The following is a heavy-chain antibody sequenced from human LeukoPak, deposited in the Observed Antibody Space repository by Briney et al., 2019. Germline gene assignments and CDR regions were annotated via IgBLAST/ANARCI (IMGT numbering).Heavy chain of an antibody. D-gene: IGHD6-13*01. CDR1: GYTFTGYY. CDR2: INPNSGGT. CDR3: ARDPDDIAAADFLSSL. J-gene: IGHJ4*02. Sequence: ASVTVSCKASGYTFTGYYMHWVRQAPGQGLEWMGWINPNSGGTNYAQKFQGRVTMTRDTSISTAYMELSRLRSDDTAVYYCARDPDDIAAADFLSSLWGQGTLVTVSS. V-gene: IGHV1-2*02.